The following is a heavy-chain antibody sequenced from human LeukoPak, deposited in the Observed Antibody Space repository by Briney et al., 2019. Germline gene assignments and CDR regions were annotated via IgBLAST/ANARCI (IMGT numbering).Heavy chain of an antibody. Sequence: GGSLRLSCAASGFTFSSYAMSWVRQAPGKGLEWVSAVSDSGSSTYYADSVKGRFTISRDNSKNTLYLQMNSLRVEDTAIYYCATSYADYAEYFHYWGQGTLVTVSS. CDR2: VSDSGSST. CDR3: ATSYADYAEYFHY. V-gene: IGHV3-23*01. J-gene: IGHJ1*01. D-gene: IGHD4-17*01. CDR1: GFTFSSYA.